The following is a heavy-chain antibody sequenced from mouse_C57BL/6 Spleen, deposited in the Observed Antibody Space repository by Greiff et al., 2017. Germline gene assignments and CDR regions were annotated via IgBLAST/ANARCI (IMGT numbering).Heavy chain of an antibody. J-gene: IGHJ3*01. Sequence: QVQLKESGPELVKPGASVKISCKASGYAFSSSWMNWVKQRPGKGLEWIGRIYPGDGDTNYNGKFKGKATLTADKSSSTAYMQLSSLTSEDSAVYFCAREGDVSAWFAYWGQGTLVTVSA. V-gene: IGHV1-82*01. CDR2: IYPGDGDT. CDR1: GYAFSSSW. CDR3: AREGDVSAWFAY. D-gene: IGHD3-3*01.